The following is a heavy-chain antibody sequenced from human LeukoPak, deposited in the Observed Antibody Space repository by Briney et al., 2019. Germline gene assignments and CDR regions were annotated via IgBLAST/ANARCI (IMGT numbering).Heavy chain of an antibody. J-gene: IGHJ4*02. CDR1: GYTFTSYD. V-gene: IGHV1-2*02. CDR3: ARGNDYGDY. D-gene: IGHD2-8*01. Sequence: ASVKVSCKASGYTFTSYDINWVRQATGQGLEWLGWINPNSGGTKYAQNFQGRVTMTRDTSITTAYMELNWLTTADTAMYYCARGNDYGDYWGQGTPVTVSS. CDR2: INPNSGGT.